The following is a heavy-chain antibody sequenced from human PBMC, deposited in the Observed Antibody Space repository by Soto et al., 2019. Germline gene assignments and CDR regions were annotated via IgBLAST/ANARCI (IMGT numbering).Heavy chain of an antibody. D-gene: IGHD2-21*02. J-gene: IGHJ4*02. CDR1: GFTFSSYG. Sequence: GGSLRLSCAASGFTFSSYGMHWVRQAPGKGLEWVAVISYDGSNKYYADSVKGRFTISRDNSKNTLYLQMNSLRAEDTAVYYCAKRIVVVTAPGVGLDSWGQGTLVTVSS. CDR3: AKRIVVVTAPGVGLDS. CDR2: ISYDGSNK. V-gene: IGHV3-30*18.